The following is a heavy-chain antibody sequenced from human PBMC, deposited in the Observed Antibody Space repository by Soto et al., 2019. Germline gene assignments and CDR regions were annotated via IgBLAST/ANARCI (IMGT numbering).Heavy chain of an antibody. Sequence: QVELVESGGGVVQSGGSLRLSCAAPGFSFSIHALHWIRQAPGEGLEWVAVMSPNGDNQYYADSVKGRFTISRDTSKSTLSLQMTSLRPADTAVYYCASGAAFYYDTSRYWGQGTLVTVSS. J-gene: IGHJ4*02. V-gene: IGHV3-30-3*01. CDR3: ASGAAFYYDTSRY. CDR1: GFSFSIHA. CDR2: MSPNGDNQ. D-gene: IGHD3-22*01.